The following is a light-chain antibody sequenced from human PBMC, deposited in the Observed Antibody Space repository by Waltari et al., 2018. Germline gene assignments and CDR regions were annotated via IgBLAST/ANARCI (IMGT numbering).Light chain of an antibody. J-gene: IGLJ2*01. V-gene: IGLV4-69*01. CDR3: QTWDTGIPVV. Sequence: QLVLTQSPSASASLGASVKLTCTLSSGHSSSAIAWHQQQPEEGPRFLLKLNSDGSHYKGDGIPHRFSGSSSGAECYLTISSVQSEDEADYYCQTWDTGIPVVFGGGTKLTVL. CDR2: LNSDGSH. CDR1: SGHSSSA.